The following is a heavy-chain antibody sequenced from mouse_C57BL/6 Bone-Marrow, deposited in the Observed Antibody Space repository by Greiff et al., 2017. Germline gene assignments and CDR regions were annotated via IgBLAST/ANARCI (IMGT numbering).Heavy chain of an antibody. CDR3: AKITTDWYFDV. D-gene: IGHD1-1*01. CDR1: GYSITSGYY. V-gene: IGHV3-6*01. Sequence: EVKLQESGPGLVKPSQSLSLTCSVTGYSITSGYYWNLIRQFPGDILEWVGYISYDGSTNYNPSFKNRISLTLDTSTNQSFMKLNSVTTEDTATYYCAKITTDWYFDVWGTGTTVTVSS. CDR2: ISYDGST. J-gene: IGHJ1*03.